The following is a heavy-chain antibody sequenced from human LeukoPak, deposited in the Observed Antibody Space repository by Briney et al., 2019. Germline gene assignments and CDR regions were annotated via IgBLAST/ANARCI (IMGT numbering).Heavy chain of an antibody. D-gene: IGHD3-10*01. V-gene: IGHV1-2*02. J-gene: IGHJ4*02. CDR1: VYTFTGYY. CDR3: ARGGSRTSGYFDY. CDR2: INPNSGGT. Sequence: ASVKVSCKASVYTFTGYYMHWVRQAPGQGLEWMGWINPNSGGTNYAQKFQGRVTMTRDTSISTAYVELSRLRSDDTAVYYCARGGSRTSGYFDYWGQGTLVTVSS.